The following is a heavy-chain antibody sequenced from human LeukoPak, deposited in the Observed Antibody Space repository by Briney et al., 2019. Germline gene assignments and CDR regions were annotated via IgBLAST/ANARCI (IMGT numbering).Heavy chain of an antibody. J-gene: IGHJ4*02. CDR1: GFTFSSYE. V-gene: IGHV3-48*03. D-gene: IGHD2-21*01. Sequence: GGSLRLSCAASGFTFSSYEMNWVRQAPGKGLEWVSYISSSGSTIYYADSVKGRFTISRDNAKNSLYLQMNSLRAEDTAVYYCARGIAPVLYYFDYWGQGTLVTVSS. CDR3: ARGIAPVLYYFDY. CDR2: ISSSGSTI.